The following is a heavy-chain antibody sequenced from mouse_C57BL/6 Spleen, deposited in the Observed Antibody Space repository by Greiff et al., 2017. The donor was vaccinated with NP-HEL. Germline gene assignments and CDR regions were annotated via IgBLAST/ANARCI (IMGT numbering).Heavy chain of an antibody. J-gene: IGHJ4*01. CDR3: ARKITTVVGNYAMDY. CDR1: GFSLTSYG. V-gene: IGHV2-2*01. Sequence: VQLQQSGPGLVQPSQSLSITCTVSGFSLTSYGVHWVRQSPGKGLEWLGVIWSGGSTDYNAAFISRLSISKDNSKSQVFFKMNSLQADDTAIYYCARKITTVVGNYAMDYWGQGTSVTVSS. D-gene: IGHD1-1*01. CDR2: IWSGGST.